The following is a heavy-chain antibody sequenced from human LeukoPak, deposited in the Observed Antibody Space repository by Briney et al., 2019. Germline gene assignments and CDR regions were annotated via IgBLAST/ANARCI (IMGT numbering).Heavy chain of an antibody. CDR1: GFTFSSYA. Sequence: GGSLRLSCAASGFTFSSYAMSWVRQAPGKGLEWVSGISGSGGSTDYADSVKGRFTISRDDSKNTLYLQMNSLRAEDTAVYYCAKKKDPVIQYYFDYWGQGTLVTVSS. CDR2: ISGSGGST. D-gene: IGHD3-16*02. CDR3: AKKKDPVIQYYFDY. J-gene: IGHJ4*02. V-gene: IGHV3-23*01.